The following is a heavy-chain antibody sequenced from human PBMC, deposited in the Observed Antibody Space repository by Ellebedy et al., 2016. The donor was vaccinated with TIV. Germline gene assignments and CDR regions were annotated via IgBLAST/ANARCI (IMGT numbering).Heavy chain of an antibody. V-gene: IGHV3-9*01. CDR2: ISWRGHYI. CDR3: TKDLLRGIWGGSGRDY. Sequence: SLKISXAASGFTFSDYYMSWIRQAPGKGLEWVSGISWRGHYIGYADSVRGRFTISRDNAKSSLYLQMNSLRIEDTAVYYCTKDLLRGIWGGSGRDYWGQGTLVTVSS. D-gene: IGHD7-27*01. CDR1: GFTFSDYY. J-gene: IGHJ4*02.